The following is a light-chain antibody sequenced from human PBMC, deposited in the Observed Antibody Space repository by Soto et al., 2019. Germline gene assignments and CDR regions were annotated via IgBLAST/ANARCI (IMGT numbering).Light chain of an antibody. J-gene: IGLJ1*01. CDR2: DVG. CDR1: SSDVGGYNS. V-gene: IGLV2-14*03. Sequence: QSALTQPASVSGSPGESITISCTGTSSDVGGYNSVSWYQPHPGKAPKLMLYDVGDRPSGVSYRFSGSKSGNTASLTISGLQAADEADYFCSSFTSSITNVFGSGTKLTVL. CDR3: SSFTSSITNV.